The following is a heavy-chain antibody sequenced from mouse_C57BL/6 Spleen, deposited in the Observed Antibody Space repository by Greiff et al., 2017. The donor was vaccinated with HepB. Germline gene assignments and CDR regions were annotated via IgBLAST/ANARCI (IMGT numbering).Heavy chain of an antibody. CDR2: IDPSDSYT. CDR1: GYTFTSYW. CDR3: ARKSDYDGAWFAY. Sequence: VKLMESGAELVKPGASVKLSCKASGYTFTSYWMQWVKQRPGQGLEWIGEIDPSDSYTNYNQKFKGKATLTVDTSSSTAYMQLSSLTSEDSAVYYCARKSDYDGAWFAYWGQGTLVTVSA. V-gene: IGHV1-50*01. D-gene: IGHD2-4*01. J-gene: IGHJ3*01.